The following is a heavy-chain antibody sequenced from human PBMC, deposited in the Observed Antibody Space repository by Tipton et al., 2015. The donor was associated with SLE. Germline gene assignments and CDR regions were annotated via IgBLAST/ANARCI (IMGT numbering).Heavy chain of an antibody. CDR3: ARLYNSGYYLPAGYFDY. J-gene: IGHJ4*02. CDR1: GYSISSGYY. Sequence: TLSLTCTVSGYSISSGYYWCWIRQPPGKGLEWIGTVYQSGSTYYNPSLKSRVTISVDTSKNQFSLKLSSVTAADTAVYYCARLYNSGYYLPAGYFDYWGQGTRVTVSS. D-gene: IGHD3-22*01. V-gene: IGHV4-38-2*02. CDR2: VYQSGST.